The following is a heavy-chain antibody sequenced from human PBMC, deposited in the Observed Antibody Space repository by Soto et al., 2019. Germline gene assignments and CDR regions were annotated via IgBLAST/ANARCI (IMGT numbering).Heavy chain of an antibody. CDR2: IWYDGSNR. V-gene: IGHV3-33*06. CDR1: GFTFSSYG. Sequence: QVQLVESGGGVVQPGRSLRLSCAASGFTFSSYGMHWVRQAPGKGLEWVAVIWYDGSNRYYADSVKGRFTISRDNSKNTMYLQMNRLRAEDTAVYDCEKHQSIVPAAILLHGMDVWGQGTTVTVSS. D-gene: IGHD2-2*01. J-gene: IGHJ6*02. CDR3: EKHQSIVPAAILLHGMDV.